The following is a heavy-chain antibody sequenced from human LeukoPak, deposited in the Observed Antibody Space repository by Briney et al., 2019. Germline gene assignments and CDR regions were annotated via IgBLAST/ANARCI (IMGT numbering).Heavy chain of an antibody. Sequence: SVKVSCKASGGTFSSYAISWVRQAPGQGLKWMGGIIPIFGTANYAQKFQGRVTITTDESTSTAYMELSSLRSEDTAVYYCARGARADFWSGYYTGPRFDYWGQGTLVTVSS. D-gene: IGHD3-3*01. CDR3: ARGARADFWSGYYTGPRFDY. CDR2: IIPIFGTA. V-gene: IGHV1-69*05. CDR1: GGTFSSYA. J-gene: IGHJ4*02.